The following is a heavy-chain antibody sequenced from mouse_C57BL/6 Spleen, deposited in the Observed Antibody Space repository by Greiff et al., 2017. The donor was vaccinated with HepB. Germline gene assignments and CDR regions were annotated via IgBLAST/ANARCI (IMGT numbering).Heavy chain of an antibody. J-gene: IGHJ4*01. CDR2: IDPNSGGT. V-gene: IGHV1-72*01. CDR1: GYTFTSYW. D-gene: IGHD2-1*01. CDR3: APEENGNPYYAMDY. Sequence: QVQLQQPGAELVKPGASVKLSCKASGYTFTSYWMHWVKQRPGRGLEWIGRIDPNSGGTKYNEKFKSKATLTVDKPSSTAYMQLSSLTSEDSAVYDYAPEENGNPYYAMDYWGQGTSVTVSS.